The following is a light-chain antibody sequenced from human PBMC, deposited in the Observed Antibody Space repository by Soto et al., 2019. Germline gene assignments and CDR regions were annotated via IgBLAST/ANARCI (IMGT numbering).Light chain of an antibody. CDR1: QSVSSN. CDR3: QQYNNWPPMSP. V-gene: IGKV3-15*01. Sequence: EIVMTQSPATLSVSPGERATLSCRASQSVSSNLAWYQQKPGQAPRLLIYGASTRATGIPARFSGSGSGTEFTLTISSLQSEDFAVYYCQQYNNWPPMSPCGQGTKLEIK. CDR2: GAS. J-gene: IGKJ2*01.